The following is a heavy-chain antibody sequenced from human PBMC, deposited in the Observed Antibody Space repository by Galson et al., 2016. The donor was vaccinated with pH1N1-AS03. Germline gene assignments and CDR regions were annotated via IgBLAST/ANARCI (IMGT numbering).Heavy chain of an antibody. J-gene: IGHJ1*01. CDR1: GFTISDYY. D-gene: IGHD3-10*01. Sequence: SLRLSCATSGFTISDYYMSWIRQTPGKGLEWIAYISSAGKTTYYGDSVKGRFTISGDNARNSLYLQMNRLRADDTAVYYCARDLLKYYIDSGSNAPGYWGLGTLVTVSS. CDR3: ARDLLKYYIDSGSNAPGY. V-gene: IGHV3-11*01. CDR2: ISSAGKTT.